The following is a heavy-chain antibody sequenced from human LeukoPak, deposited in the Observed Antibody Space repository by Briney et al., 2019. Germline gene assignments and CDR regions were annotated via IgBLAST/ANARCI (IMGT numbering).Heavy chain of an antibody. CDR2: ISSYNGNT. D-gene: IGHD3-9*01. CDR3: ARRTSYYDILDY. Sequence: GASVKVSCKASGYMFTSYGISWVRQAPGQGLEWMGWISSYNGNTNYAQKFQGRVTMTTDTSTSTVYMELRSLRSDDTAVYYCARRTSYYDILDYWGQGTLVTVSS. J-gene: IGHJ4*02. V-gene: IGHV1-18*01. CDR1: GYMFTSYG.